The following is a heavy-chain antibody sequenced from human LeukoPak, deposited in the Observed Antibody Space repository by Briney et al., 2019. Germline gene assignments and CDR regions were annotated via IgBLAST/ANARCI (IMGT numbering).Heavy chain of an antibody. D-gene: IGHD3-10*01. Sequence: MNWVRQAPGQGMEWMGWINTNTGNPTYAQGFPGRFVFSLATSVSTAYLQISSLKAEDTAVYYCARDLAGAVWFGELSTSDGFDFWGQGTMVTVSS. CDR2: INTNTGNP. CDR3: ARDLAGAVWFGELSTSDGFDF. V-gene: IGHV7-4-1*02. J-gene: IGHJ3*01.